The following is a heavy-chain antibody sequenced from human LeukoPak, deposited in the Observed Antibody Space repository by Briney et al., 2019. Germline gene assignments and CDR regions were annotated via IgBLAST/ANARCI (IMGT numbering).Heavy chain of an antibody. D-gene: IGHD2-15*01. CDR2: IRSKANSYAT. Sequence: GGSLRLSCAASGFTFSGSAMHWVRQASGKGLEWVGRIRSKANSYATAYAASVKGRFTISRDDSKNTAYLQMNSLKTEDMAVYYCTRHANPDCSGGSCYSGRTDYWGQGTLVTVSS. CDR3: TRHANPDCSGGSCYSGRTDY. J-gene: IGHJ4*02. V-gene: IGHV3-73*01. CDR1: GFTFSGSA.